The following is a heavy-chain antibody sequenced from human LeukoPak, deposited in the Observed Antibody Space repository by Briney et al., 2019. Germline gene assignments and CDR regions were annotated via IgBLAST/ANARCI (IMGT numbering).Heavy chain of an antibody. J-gene: IGHJ4*02. CDR2: ISDSGDRT. V-gene: IGHV3-23*01. Sequence: GGSLRLSCAASGFTFSSYAMSWVRQAPGKGLEWVSGISDSGDRTQYADSVKGRFTISRDNSKNTLYLQMNSLRAEDTAVYYCAKSIGVRYFDWLSETNFDYWGQGTLVTVSS. CDR1: GFTFSSYA. CDR3: AKSIGVRYFDWLSETNFDY. D-gene: IGHD3-9*01.